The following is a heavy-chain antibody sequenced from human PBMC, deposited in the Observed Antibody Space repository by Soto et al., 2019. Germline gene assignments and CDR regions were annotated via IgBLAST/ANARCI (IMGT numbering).Heavy chain of an antibody. Sequence: QITLKESGPTLVKPTQTLTLTCTFSGFSLSTIGVGVGWIRQPRGKALEWLALIYWDDDKRYSPSLKSRLTVTKDTSNNQVVLTMTNMDPVDTATYYCVHSRCGGDCLQSYSSHSYYGLDVWGQGTTVTVSS. J-gene: IGHJ6*02. D-gene: IGHD2-21*02. CDR2: IYWDDDK. CDR3: VHSRCGGDCLQSYSSHSYYGLDV. CDR1: GFSLSTIGVG. V-gene: IGHV2-5*02.